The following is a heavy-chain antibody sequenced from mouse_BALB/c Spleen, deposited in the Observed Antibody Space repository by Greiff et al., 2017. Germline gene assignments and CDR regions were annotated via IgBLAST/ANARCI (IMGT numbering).Heavy chain of an antibody. CDR3: ARHYSNYGGYFDY. J-gene: IGHJ2*01. CDR1: GYTFTDYA. D-gene: IGHD2-5*01. Sequence: QVQLQQSGAELVRPGVSVKISCKGSGYTFTDYAMHWVKQSHAKSLEWIGVISTYYGDASYNQKFKGKATMTVDKSSSTAYMELARLTSEDSAIYYCARHYSNYGGYFDYWGQGTTLTVSS. CDR2: ISTYYGDA. V-gene: IGHV1S137*01.